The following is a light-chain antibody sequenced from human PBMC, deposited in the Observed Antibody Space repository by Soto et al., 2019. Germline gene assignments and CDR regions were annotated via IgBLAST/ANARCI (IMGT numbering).Light chain of an antibody. CDR3: LQYYSWPRT. Sequence: EILMTQSPATLSVSPGERATLSCRASQSVSSTLAWYQQKPGQAPRLLIYGASTRATDIPARFSGSGSGTEFTLTISSLQSEDFAVYYCLQYYSWPRTFGQGTKVEIK. V-gene: IGKV3-15*01. J-gene: IGKJ1*01. CDR2: GAS. CDR1: QSVSST.